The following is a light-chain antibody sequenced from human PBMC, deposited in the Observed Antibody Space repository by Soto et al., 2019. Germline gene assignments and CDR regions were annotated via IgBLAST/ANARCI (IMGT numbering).Light chain of an antibody. J-gene: IGKJ1*01. CDR3: QQRSNWPRT. CDR1: QNISNY. V-gene: IGKV3-11*01. CDR2: DVS. Sequence: IVLTQSPATLSLSPGKRATLSCGASQNISNYLIWYQQKPGQAPTLLIYDVSNRATGIPARFSGSVSGTDVTLTISSLQTEDGSVYYCQQRSNWPRTFGQGTKVDIK.